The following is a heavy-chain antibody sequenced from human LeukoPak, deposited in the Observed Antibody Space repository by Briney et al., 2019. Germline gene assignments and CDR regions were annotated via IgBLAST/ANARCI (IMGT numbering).Heavy chain of an antibody. V-gene: IGHV3-7*01. D-gene: IGHD6-13*01. CDR3: ARDVGTWFDP. J-gene: IGHJ5*02. CDR1: GFTFSNYW. Sequence: GGSLRLSCAASGFTFSNYWMTWVRQAPGKGLEWVANIKQDGSEKYYVDSVKGRFTISRDNAKTSLYLQMNSLRAEDTAVYYCARDVGTWFDPWGQGTLVTVSS. CDR2: IKQDGSEK.